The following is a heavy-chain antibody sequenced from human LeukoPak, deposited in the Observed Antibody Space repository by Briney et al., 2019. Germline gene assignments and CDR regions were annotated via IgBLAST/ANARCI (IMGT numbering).Heavy chain of an antibody. D-gene: IGHD3-9*01. CDR3: AKDWHILTGRNCFDP. CDR1: GYTFTNYG. CDR2: VSSYNGDT. Sequence: ASVKVSCKASGYTFTNYGINWVRQAPGQGLEWMGWVSSYNGDTNYAQKFQGRVTMSTDTSTNTAYMELRSLRFDDTAIYYCAKDWHILTGRNCFDPWGQGTLVTVSS. V-gene: IGHV1-18*01. J-gene: IGHJ5*02.